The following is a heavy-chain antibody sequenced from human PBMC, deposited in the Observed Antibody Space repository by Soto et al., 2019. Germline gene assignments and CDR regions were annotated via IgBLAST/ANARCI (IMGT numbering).Heavy chain of an antibody. Sequence: SETLSLTCTVSGGSISSGGYYWSWIRQHPGKGLEWIGYIYYSGSTYHNPSLKSRVTISVDTSKNQFSLKLSSVTAADTAVYYCARGSQLWLLDYWGQGTLVTVSS. CDR2: IYYSGST. V-gene: IGHV4-31*03. CDR1: GGSISSGGYY. J-gene: IGHJ4*02. D-gene: IGHD5-18*01. CDR3: ARGSQLWLLDY.